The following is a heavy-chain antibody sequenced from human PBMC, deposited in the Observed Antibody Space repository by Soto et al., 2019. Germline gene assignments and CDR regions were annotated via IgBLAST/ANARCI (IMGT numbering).Heavy chain of an antibody. D-gene: IGHD1-20*01. CDR2: IYSGNST. CDR1: GFTVSSNI. J-gene: IGHJ4*02. Sequence: SGGSLRLSCAAFGFTVSSNIMTWVRQAPGKGLEWVSVIYSGNSTDFTDSVRGRFSISRDTSKNTLYLQMNSLRAEDTAVYYCARDNNPLAYWGQGTLVTVSS. CDR3: ARDNNPLAY. V-gene: IGHV3-66*01.